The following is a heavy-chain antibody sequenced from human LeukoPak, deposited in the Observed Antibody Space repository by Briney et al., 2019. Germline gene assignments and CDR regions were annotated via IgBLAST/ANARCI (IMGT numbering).Heavy chain of an antibody. J-gene: IGHJ4*02. Sequence: SETLSLTCTVSGGSVSSGSYYWSWIRQPPGKGLEWIGYIYYSGSTNYNPSLKSRVTISVDTSKNQFSLKLSSVTAADTAVYYCARDTYDVLTGYRRYFDYWGQGTLVTVSS. CDR1: GGSVSSGSYY. CDR3: ARDTYDVLTGYRRYFDY. D-gene: IGHD3-9*01. CDR2: IYYSGST. V-gene: IGHV4-61*01.